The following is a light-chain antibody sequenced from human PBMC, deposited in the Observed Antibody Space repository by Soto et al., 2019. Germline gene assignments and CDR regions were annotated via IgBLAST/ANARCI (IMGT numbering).Light chain of an antibody. CDR2: DAN. J-gene: IGLJ1*01. Sequence: QPVLTQPASVSESPGQSLTLSCTGNSSDVGIYNYVSWYQQHPGKAPKLMIYDANNRPSGISNRFSGSKSGNTASLTISGLQAEDEADYYCSSFTSSSTYVFGTGTKVTLL. CDR3: SSFTSSSTYV. CDR1: SSDVGIYNY. V-gene: IGLV2-14*01.